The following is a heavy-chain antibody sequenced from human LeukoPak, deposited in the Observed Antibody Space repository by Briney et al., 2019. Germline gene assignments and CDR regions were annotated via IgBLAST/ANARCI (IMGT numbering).Heavy chain of an antibody. D-gene: IGHD3-22*01. Sequence: GGSLRLSCAASGFTVSSNYMSWVRQAPGKGLEWVSVIYSGGSTYYADSAKGRFTISRDNSKNTLYLQMNSLRAEDTAVYYCARENYYDRNWFDPWGQGTLVTVSS. CDR3: ARENYYDRNWFDP. CDR2: IYSGGST. J-gene: IGHJ5*02. CDR1: GFTVSSNY. V-gene: IGHV3-53*01.